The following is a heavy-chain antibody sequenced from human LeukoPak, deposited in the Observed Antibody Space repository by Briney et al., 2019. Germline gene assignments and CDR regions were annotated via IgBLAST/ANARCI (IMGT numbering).Heavy chain of an antibody. CDR2: INHSGST. J-gene: IGHJ4*02. CDR1: GGSFSGYY. V-gene: IGHV4-34*01. D-gene: IGHD6-19*01. Sequence: PSETLSLTCAVYGGSFSGYYWSWIRQPPGKGLEWIGEINHSGSTNYNPSLKSRVTISVDTSKNQFSLKLSSVTAADTAVSYCARVPYYSSHLPNLIDYWGQGTLVTVSS. CDR3: ARVPYYSSHLPNLIDY.